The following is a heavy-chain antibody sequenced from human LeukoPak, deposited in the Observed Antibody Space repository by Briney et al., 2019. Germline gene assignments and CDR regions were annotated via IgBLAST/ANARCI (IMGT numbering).Heavy chain of an antibody. CDR2: IKSKTDGGTT. V-gene: IGHV3-15*01. CDR1: GFTFSNAW. Sequence: GGSLRLSCAASGFTFSNAWMSWVRQAPGKGLEWVGRIKSKTDGGTTDYAAPVKGRFTISRDDSKNTLYLQMNSLRAEDTAVYYCARDYYGSGSRGIDYWGQGTLVTVSS. J-gene: IGHJ4*02. D-gene: IGHD3-10*01. CDR3: ARDYYGSGSRGIDY.